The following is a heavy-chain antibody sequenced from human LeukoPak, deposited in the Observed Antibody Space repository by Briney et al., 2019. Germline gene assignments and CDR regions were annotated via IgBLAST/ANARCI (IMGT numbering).Heavy chain of an antibody. J-gene: IGHJ4*02. V-gene: IGHV3-23*01. CDR1: GLTFSSYA. D-gene: IGHD1-26*01. CDR3: AKGPVGASHFDY. Sequence: GGSLRLSCAASGLTFSSYAMSWVRQAPGKGLEWVSAISGSGGSTYYADSVKGRFTISSDNSKNALYLQMNSLRAEDTAVNYCAKGPVGASHFDYWGQGTLVTVSS. CDR2: ISGSGGST.